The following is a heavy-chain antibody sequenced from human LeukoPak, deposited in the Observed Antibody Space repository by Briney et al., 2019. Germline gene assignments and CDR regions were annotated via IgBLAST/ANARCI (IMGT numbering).Heavy chain of an antibody. Sequence: SETLSLTCTVSGGSISSYYWSWIRQPPGKGLEWIGYIYHSGSTYYNPSLKSRVTISVDRSKNQFSLKLSSVTAADTAVYYCARGFYGSGSGGGYYFDYWGQGTLVTVSS. V-gene: IGHV4-59*12. D-gene: IGHD3-10*01. CDR2: IYHSGST. J-gene: IGHJ4*02. CDR3: ARGFYGSGSGGGYYFDY. CDR1: GGSISSYY.